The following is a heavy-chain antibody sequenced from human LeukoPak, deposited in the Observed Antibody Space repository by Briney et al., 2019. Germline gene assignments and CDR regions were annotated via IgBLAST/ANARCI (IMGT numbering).Heavy chain of an antibody. D-gene: IGHD3-3*01. Sequence: APVKVSCKASGYTFTSYDINWVRQATGQGLEWMGWMNPNSGNTGYAQKFQGRVTITRNTSISTAYMELSSLRSEDTAVYYCARGSRLGVVERDAFDIWGQGTMVTVSS. CDR2: MNPNSGNT. J-gene: IGHJ3*02. V-gene: IGHV1-8*03. CDR1: GYTFTSYD. CDR3: ARGSRLGVVERDAFDI.